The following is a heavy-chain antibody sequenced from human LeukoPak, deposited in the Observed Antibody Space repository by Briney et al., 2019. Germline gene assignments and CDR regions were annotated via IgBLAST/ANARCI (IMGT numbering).Heavy chain of an antibody. CDR3: ARSFAYYYYDNSGTWDAFDI. Sequence: SETLSLTCTVSGGSISSYYWSWIRQPPGKGLGWIGYIYYSGNTNYNPSLKSRVTISVDTSKNQFSLRLTSVTAADTAVYYCARSFAYYYYDNSGTWDAFDIWGQGTMVTVSS. CDR2: IYYSGNT. D-gene: IGHD3-22*01. V-gene: IGHV4-59*01. CDR1: GGSISSYY. J-gene: IGHJ3*02.